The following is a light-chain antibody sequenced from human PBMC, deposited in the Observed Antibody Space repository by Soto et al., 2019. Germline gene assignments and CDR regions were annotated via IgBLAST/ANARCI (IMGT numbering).Light chain of an antibody. J-gene: IGLJ1*01. Sequence: QSVLTQPRSVSGSPGQSVTISCTGTSSDVGGYNYVSWYQQHPGKAPKLMISEVSNRPSGVSNRFSGSKSGTAASLTISGLQTEDEADYFCFSFTTDWTHVFGTGTKVTVL. V-gene: IGLV2-14*01. CDR3: FSFTTDWTHV. CDR2: EVS. CDR1: SSDVGGYNY.